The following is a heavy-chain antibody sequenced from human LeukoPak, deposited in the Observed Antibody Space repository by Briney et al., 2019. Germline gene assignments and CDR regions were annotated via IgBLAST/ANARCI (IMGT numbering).Heavy chain of an antibody. D-gene: IGHD6-13*01. CDR2: ISGSGGST. CDR1: GFTFSSYA. J-gene: IGHJ6*03. CDR3: ARVEADYYYYYMDV. Sequence: PGGSLRLSCAASGFTFSSYAMSWVRQAPGKGLEWVSAISGSGGSTYYADSVKGRFTISRGNSKNTLYLQMNSLRAEDTALYYCARVEADYYYYYMDVWGKGTTVTVSS. V-gene: IGHV3-23*01.